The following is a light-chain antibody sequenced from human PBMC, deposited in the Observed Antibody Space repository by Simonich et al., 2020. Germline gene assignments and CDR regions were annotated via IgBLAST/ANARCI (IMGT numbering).Light chain of an antibody. CDR3: SSYTSSSTVV. Sequence: QSALTQPASVSGSHGQSITLSCTGTSSDVGGYNYVSWYQQHPGKAPKLMIYDVINRPSGGSNRFSGSKSGNTASLTISGLQAEDEADYYCSSYTSSSTVVFGGGTKLTVL. CDR1: SSDVGGYNY. CDR2: DVI. J-gene: IGLJ2*01. V-gene: IGLV2-14*03.